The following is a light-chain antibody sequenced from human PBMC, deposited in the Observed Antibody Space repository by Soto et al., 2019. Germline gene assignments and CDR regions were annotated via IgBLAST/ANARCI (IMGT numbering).Light chain of an antibody. J-gene: IGLJ1*01. CDR2: EVN. CDR3: SSYTSSSTLAYV. V-gene: IGLV2-14*01. CDR1: SSAVGAYNY. Sequence: QSALTQPASVSASPGQSITISCTGTSSAVGAYNYVSWYQQQPGKAPKLMIYEVNNRPSGVSNRFSGSKSGSTASLTISGLQAEDEADYYCSSYTSSSTLAYVFGTGPKLTVL.